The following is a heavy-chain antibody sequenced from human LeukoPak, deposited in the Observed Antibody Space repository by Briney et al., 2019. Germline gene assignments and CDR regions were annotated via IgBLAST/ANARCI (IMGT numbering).Heavy chain of an antibody. CDR2: ISSSSSYI. D-gene: IGHD2-15*01. CDR3: ARGGGYCSGGRCYRWAFDI. CDR1: GFTFSSYS. V-gene: IGHV3-21*01. J-gene: IGHJ3*02. Sequence: PGGSLRLSCAASGFTFSSYSMNWVRQAPGKGLEWVSSISSSSSYIYYADSVKGRFTISRDNAKNSLYLQMNSLRAEDTAVYYCARGGGYCSGGRCYRWAFDIWGQGTMVTVSS.